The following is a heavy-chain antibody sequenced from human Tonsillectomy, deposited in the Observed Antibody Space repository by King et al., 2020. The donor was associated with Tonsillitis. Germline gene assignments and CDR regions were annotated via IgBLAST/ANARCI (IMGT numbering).Heavy chain of an antibody. D-gene: IGHD4-11*01. J-gene: IGHJ4*02. CDR1: GFTFSNYW. CDR2: SNRDGSST. Sequence: VQLVEAGGGLVQPGGSLRLSCAASGFTFSNYWMHWVSQAPGRGLVWVSRSNRDGSSTTYADSVKCLFTTSRDNAKTTLYLQMNSLRAEDTAVYYCATDLYSNYYFDYWGQGTLVTVSS. CDR3: ATDLYSNYYFDY. V-gene: IGHV3-74*01.